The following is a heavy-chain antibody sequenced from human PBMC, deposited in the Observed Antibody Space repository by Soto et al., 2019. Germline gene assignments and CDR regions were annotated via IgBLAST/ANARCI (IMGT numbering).Heavy chain of an antibody. V-gene: IGHV4-34*01. CDR2: INHSGST. Sequence: QVQLQQWGAGLLKPSETLSLTCAVYGGSFSGYSWSWIRQPPGKGLEWVGEINHSGSTNYNPSLNSRVTISVDTSENQFSLKLSSVTAADTAVYYCARSPAYCSGGSCYSNNWFDPWGQGTLVTVSS. CDR1: GGSFSGYS. J-gene: IGHJ5*02. CDR3: ARSPAYCSGGSCYSNNWFDP. D-gene: IGHD2-15*01.